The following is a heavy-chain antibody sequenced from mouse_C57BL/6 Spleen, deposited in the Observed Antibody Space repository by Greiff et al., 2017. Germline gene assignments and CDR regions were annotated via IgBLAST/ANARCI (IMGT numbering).Heavy chain of an antibody. Sequence: QVHVKQSGAELAKPGASVKLSCKASVYTFTSYWMHWVKQRPGQGLEWIGYINPSSGYTKYTQKFKDKATLTADNTSSTAYIQLSSLTYEDSAVYYCAILPSYAMDYWGQGTSVTVSS. CDR1: VYTFTSYW. V-gene: IGHV1-7*01. CDR2: INPSSGYT. D-gene: IGHD6-1*01. J-gene: IGHJ4*01. CDR3: AILPSYAMDY.